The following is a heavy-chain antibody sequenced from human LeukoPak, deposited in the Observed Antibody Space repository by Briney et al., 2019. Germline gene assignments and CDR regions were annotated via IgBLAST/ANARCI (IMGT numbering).Heavy chain of an antibody. CDR3: AGARSSGWLSHFDY. Sequence: GSLRLSCAASGFTFSSYAMSWVRQPPGKGLEWIGEINHSGSTNYNPSLKSRVTISVDTSKNQFSLKLSSVTAADTAVYYCAGARSSGWLSHFDYWGQGTLVTVSS. CDR1: GFTFSSYA. CDR2: INHSGST. D-gene: IGHD6-19*01. J-gene: IGHJ4*02. V-gene: IGHV4-34*01.